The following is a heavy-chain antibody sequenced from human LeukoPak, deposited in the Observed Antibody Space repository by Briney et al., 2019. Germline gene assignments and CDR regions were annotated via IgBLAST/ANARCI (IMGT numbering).Heavy chain of an antibody. J-gene: IGHJ1*01. D-gene: IGHD5-24*01. CDR1: GFTFSSYA. Sequence: GGSLRHSCAASGFTFSSYAMSWVRQAPGKGLEWVSAISGSGGSTYYADSVKGRFTISRDNSQNTLYLQMDSLRAEDTAVYYCAKDLEMATIRIEYFQHWGQGTLVTVSS. V-gene: IGHV3-23*01. CDR3: AKDLEMATIRIEYFQH. CDR2: ISGSGGST.